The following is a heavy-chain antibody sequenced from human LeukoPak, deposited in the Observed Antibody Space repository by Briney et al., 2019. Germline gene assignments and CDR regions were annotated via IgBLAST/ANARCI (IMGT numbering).Heavy chain of an antibody. CDR1: GGSMSSYY. CDR3: ARYKQDWYFNL. CDR2: IYYSGST. D-gene: IGHD1-1*01. Sequence: SETLSLTCTVSGGSMSSYYWSWIRQPPGKGLEWIGYIYYSGSTDYNPSLKSRVTMSVDTSKNQFSLKLNSVTAADTAVYYCARYKQDWYFNLWGRGTLVTVSS. J-gene: IGHJ2*01. V-gene: IGHV4-59*08.